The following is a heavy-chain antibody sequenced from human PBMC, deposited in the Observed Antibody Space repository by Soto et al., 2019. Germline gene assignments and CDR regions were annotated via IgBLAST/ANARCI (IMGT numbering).Heavy chain of an antibody. D-gene: IGHD2-2*01. V-gene: IGHV3-15*07. CDR3: TVDLPAFIPQVDS. J-gene: IGHJ4*02. CDR1: GFTFSNAW. CDR2: IKSQTDGGTT. Sequence: PGGSLRLSCAASGFTFSNAWMNWVRQIPGKGLEWVGRIKSQTDGGTTDYAAPVRDRFTISKDDSINTLYLQMNSLKTEDTGVYFCTVDLPAFIPQVDSWGQGTRVNVSS.